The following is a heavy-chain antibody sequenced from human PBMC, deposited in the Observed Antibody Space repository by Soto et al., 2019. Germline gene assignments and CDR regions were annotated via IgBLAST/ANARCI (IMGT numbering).Heavy chain of an antibody. V-gene: IGHV4-30-2*01. CDR1: GGSISGGGYS. Sequence: SETLSLTCAVSGGSISGGGYSWSWIRQPPGKGLEWIGYMYHSGSTYYNPSLKSRVTISIDRSKNQFSLSLNFVTAADTAVYYCARGRGYSYGLDPWGQGSLVTVSS. CDR3: ARGRGYSYGLDP. D-gene: IGHD5-18*01. J-gene: IGHJ5*02. CDR2: MYHSGST.